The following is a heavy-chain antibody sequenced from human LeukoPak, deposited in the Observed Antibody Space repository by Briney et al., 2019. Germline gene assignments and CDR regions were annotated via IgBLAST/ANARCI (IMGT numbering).Heavy chain of an antibody. CDR2: IYYSGST. CDR3: ASYWYSGKTFDY. Sequence: SETLSLTCTVSGGSISSGGYYWSWIRQHPGKGLEWIGYIYYSGSTYYNPSPKSRVTISVDTSKNQFSLKLSSVTAADTAVYYCASYWYSGKTFDYWGQGTLVTVSS. J-gene: IGHJ4*02. D-gene: IGHD1-26*01. CDR1: GGSISSGGYY. V-gene: IGHV4-31*03.